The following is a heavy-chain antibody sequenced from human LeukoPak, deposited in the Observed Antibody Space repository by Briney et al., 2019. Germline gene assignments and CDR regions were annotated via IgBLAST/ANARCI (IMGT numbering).Heavy chain of an antibody. D-gene: IGHD5-12*01. CDR1: GFTFSSYG. V-gene: IGHV3-30*18. J-gene: IGHJ4*02. CDR2: ISYDGSNK. CDR3: AKDLDSGYDYYFDY. Sequence: GGSLRLSCAASGFTFSSYGMHWVRQAPGKGLEWVAVISYDGSNKYYADSAKGRFTISRDNSKNTLYLQMNSLRAEDTAVYYCAKDLDSGYDYYFDYWGQGTLVTVSS.